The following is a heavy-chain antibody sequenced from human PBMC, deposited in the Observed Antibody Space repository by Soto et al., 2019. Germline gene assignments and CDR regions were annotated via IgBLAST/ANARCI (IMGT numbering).Heavy chain of an antibody. V-gene: IGHV3-30-3*01. CDR3: ARGTTTSAFSAMDV. J-gene: IGHJ6*02. D-gene: IGHD1-1*01. CDR2: ISYDGDNK. CDR1: GFTFGYHA. Sequence: GGSLRLSCAASGFTFGYHALNWVRQAPGKGLEWVAVISYDGDNKYIAESVKGRFTISRDNSKNTVSLQMNSLRAEDTAMYSCARGTTTSAFSAMDVWGQGTTVTV.